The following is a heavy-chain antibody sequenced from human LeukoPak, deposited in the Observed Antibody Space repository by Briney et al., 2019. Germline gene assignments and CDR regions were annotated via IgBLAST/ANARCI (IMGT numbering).Heavy chain of an antibody. D-gene: IGHD3-22*01. CDR2: INPSGGST. J-gene: IGHJ2*01. CDR3: AGSSSGQSYWYFDL. V-gene: IGHV1-46*01. Sequence: GASVNVSCKSSGYTFTSYYMHWVRQATGQGLEWMGIINPSGGSTSYAQKFQGRVTMTRDTSTRTVYMELSSVRSEDTAVYYCAGSSSGQSYWYFDLWGRGTLVTVSS. CDR1: GYTFTSYY.